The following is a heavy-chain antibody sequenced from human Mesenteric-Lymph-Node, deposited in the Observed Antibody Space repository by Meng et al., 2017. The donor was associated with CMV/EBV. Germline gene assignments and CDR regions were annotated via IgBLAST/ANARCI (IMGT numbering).Heavy chain of an antibody. J-gene: IGHJ3*02. V-gene: IGHV1-2*02. CDR1: FTDYY. D-gene: IGHD3-22*01. CDR2: INPNFSGT. CDR3: ARDYYQSSGYNWRGAFDI. Sequence: FTDYYIHWVRQAPGQGLEWMGWINPNFSGTDYAQKFQGRVTMTRDTSISTAFMELSGLRSDDTAVYYCARDYYQSSGYNWRGAFDIWGQGTMVTVSS.